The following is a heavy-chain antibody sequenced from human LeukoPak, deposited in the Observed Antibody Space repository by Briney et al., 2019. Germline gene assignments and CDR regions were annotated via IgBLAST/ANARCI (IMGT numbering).Heavy chain of an antibody. V-gene: IGHV3-11*01. Sequence: GGALRLSRAVSGYPFSDDYMSWIRQEPGKELEGASFISSSRSTTYSADSVKGRFTISRDNAKNSVCLLMNRLRAEDTAVYCWARLSLLRLATSDYWGQGTLVTVSS. D-gene: IGHD3-16*01. CDR2: ISSSRSTT. CDR3: ARLSLLRLATSDY. J-gene: IGHJ4*02. CDR1: GYPFSDDY.